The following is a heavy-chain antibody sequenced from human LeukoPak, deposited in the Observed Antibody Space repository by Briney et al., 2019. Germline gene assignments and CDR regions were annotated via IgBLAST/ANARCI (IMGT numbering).Heavy chain of an antibody. V-gene: IGHV3-23*01. J-gene: IGHJ6*03. CDR2: ISDSGVGT. Sequence: GGSLRLSCAASGFTFSSYGMNWVRQAPGKGLEWVSGISDSGVGTKHVDSVKGRFTISRDNSKNTLYLQMNSLRAEDTAVYYCAKIGRSYDFWTGYYEEEVDYMDVWGKGTTVTVSS. CDR1: GFTFSSYG. D-gene: IGHD3-3*01. CDR3: AKIGRSYDFWTGYYEEEVDYMDV.